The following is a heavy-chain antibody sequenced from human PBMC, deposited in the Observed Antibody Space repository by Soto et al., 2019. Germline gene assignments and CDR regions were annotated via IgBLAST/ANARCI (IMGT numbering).Heavy chain of an antibody. CDR1: GGSISSYY. J-gene: IGHJ6*02. V-gene: IGHV4-59*01. CDR2: IYYSGST. Sequence: QVQLQESGPGLVKPSETLSLTCTVSGGSISSYYWNWIRQPPGKGLEWIGDIYYSGSTNYNPSLTSRVTIAVDTSKNPFSLKLSSVTAADTAVYYCAREGLTGTIGLYYYYALDVWGQGTTVTVSS. CDR3: AREGLTGTIGLYYYYALDV. D-gene: IGHD1-7*01.